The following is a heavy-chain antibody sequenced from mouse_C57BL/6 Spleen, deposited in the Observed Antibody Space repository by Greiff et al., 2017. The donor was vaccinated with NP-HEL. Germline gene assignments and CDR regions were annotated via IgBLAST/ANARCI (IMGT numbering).Heavy chain of an antibody. CDR1: GFTFSSYA. J-gene: IGHJ2*01. D-gene: IGHD4-1*01. CDR2: ISDGGSYT. CDR3: ARGGTGDYFDY. V-gene: IGHV5-4*01. Sequence: EVQGVESGGGLVKPGGSLKLSCAASGFTFSSYAMSWVRQTPEKRLAWVATISDGGSYTYYPDNVKGRFTISRDNAKNNLYLHMSHLKSEDTAMYYCARGGTGDYFDYWGQGTTLTVSS.